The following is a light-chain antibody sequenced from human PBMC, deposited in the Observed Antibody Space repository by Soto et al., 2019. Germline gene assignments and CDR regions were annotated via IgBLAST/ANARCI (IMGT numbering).Light chain of an antibody. CDR2: DVT. Sequence: QSALTQPASVSGSPGQSITISCTGSSSDIRVYNYVSWYQQHPGKAPKLLIYDVTDRPSGVSNRFSGSKSGNTASLTISGLQSEDEADYYCAAWDDYLNGVVFGGGTKVTVL. CDR1: SSDIRVYNY. CDR3: AAWDDYLNGVV. J-gene: IGLJ2*01. V-gene: IGLV2-14*03.